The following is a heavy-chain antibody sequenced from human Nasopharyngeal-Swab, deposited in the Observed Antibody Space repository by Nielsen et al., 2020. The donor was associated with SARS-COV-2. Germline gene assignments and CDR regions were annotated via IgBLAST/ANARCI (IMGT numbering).Heavy chain of an antibody. CDR2: IDPSDSYT. J-gene: IGHJ4*02. CDR3: ARLFPDYYDSSGDFDY. Sequence: GESLKISCKGSGYSFTSYWISWVRQMPGKGLEWMGRIDPSDSYTNYSPSFQGHVTISADKSISTAYLQWSSLKASDTAMYYCARLFPDYYDSSGDFDYWGQGTRVTVSS. CDR1: GYSFTSYW. V-gene: IGHV5-10-1*01. D-gene: IGHD3-22*01.